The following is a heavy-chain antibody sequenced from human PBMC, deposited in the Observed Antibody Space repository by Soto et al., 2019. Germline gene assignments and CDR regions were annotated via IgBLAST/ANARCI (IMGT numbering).Heavy chain of an antibody. CDR3: ARAGATPRTDYYYYGMDV. CDR1: GDTFTSCY. V-gene: IGHV1-46*01. J-gene: IGHJ6*02. Sequence: ASVKVSCKASGDTFTSCYMRWVRQAPGQGLEWMGIINPSGGSTSYAQKFQGRVTMTRDTSTSTVYMELSSLRSEDTAVYYCARAGATPRTDYYYYGMDVWGQGTTVTVSS. D-gene: IGHD1-26*01. CDR2: INPSGGST.